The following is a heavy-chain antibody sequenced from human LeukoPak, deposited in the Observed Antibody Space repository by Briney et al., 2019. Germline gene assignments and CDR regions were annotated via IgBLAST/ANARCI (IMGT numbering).Heavy chain of an antibody. CDR3: ARDYYDILTGYYRGDY. CDR1: GYTFTSYG. J-gene: IGHJ4*02. CDR2: ISAYNGNT. Sequence: GASVKVSCKASGYTFTSYGISWVRQAPGQGLEWMGWISAYNGNTNYAQKLQGRVTMTTDTSTSTAYMELRSLRSDDTAVYYCARDYYDILTGYYRGDYWGQGTLVTVSS. D-gene: IGHD3-9*01. V-gene: IGHV1-18*01.